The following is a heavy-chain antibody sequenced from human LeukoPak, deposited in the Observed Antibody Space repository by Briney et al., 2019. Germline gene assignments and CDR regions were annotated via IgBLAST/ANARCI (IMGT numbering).Heavy chain of an antibody. CDR2: IWYDVSNK. CDR1: GFTFSSYG. CDR3: ARAVGRYSGSYYFDY. J-gene: IGHJ4*02. Sequence: GGSLRLSCAASGFTFSSYGMHWVRQAPGKGLEWVAVIWYDVSNKYYADSVKGRFTISRDNSKNTLYLQMNSLRAEDTAVYYCARAVGRYSGSYYFDYWGQGTLVTVSS. V-gene: IGHV3-33*01. D-gene: IGHD1-26*01.